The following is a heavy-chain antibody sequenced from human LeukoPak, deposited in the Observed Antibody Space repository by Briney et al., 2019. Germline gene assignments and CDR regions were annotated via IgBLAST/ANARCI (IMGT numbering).Heavy chain of an antibody. CDR3: ARVKVGITYWFDP. D-gene: IGHD1-26*01. J-gene: IGHJ5*02. CDR2: IYSGGST. V-gene: IGHV3-66*01. Sequence: GGSLRLSCAASGFTFIYNFMSWVRQAPGKGLEWVSVIYSGGSTYYADSVKGRFTIFRDNSKNTVYLQMNSLRVDDTAVYYCARVKVGITYWFDPWGQGTLVTVSS. CDR1: GFTFIYNF.